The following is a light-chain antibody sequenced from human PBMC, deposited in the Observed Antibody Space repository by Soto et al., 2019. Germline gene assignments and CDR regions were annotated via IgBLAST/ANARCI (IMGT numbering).Light chain of an antibody. CDR2: IAS. Sequence: DIQMTQSPSSVSASVGDRVTITCRASQDINSWLTWYQQKPGKAPKVLIYIASRLQPGVPSRFSGRGSGTDFSLTISNLPPEDFATYFCQQSKSFPLTFGGGTKVEIK. J-gene: IGKJ4*01. CDR1: QDINSW. CDR3: QQSKSFPLT. V-gene: IGKV1-12*01.